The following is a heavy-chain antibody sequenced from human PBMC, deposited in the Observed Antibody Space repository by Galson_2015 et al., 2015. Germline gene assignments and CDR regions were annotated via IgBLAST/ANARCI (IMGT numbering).Heavy chain of an antibody. CDR3: ARVGVVLGIIHWYFDL. Sequence: SLRLSCAASGFTFSSYSMAWVRQAPGKGLEWVSSITSSSNYIYYADSVKGRFTISRDNAKISLSLQMNSLRAEDTAVYYCARVGVVLGIIHWYFDLWGRGTLVTVSS. J-gene: IGHJ2*01. V-gene: IGHV3-21*01. D-gene: IGHD3-10*01. CDR2: ITSSSNYI. CDR1: GFTFSSYS.